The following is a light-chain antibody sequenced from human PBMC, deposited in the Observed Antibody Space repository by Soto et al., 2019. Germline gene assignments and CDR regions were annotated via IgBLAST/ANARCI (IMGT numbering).Light chain of an antibody. CDR2: DAS. J-gene: IGKJ1*01. Sequence: DIPMTQSPSTLSASVGDRVTITCRASQSISSWLAWYQQKPGKAPKLLIYDASSLESGVPSRFSGSGSGTDFTLTISSLQPDDFATYYCQQYNSDFWTFGQGTKVEIK. V-gene: IGKV1-5*01. CDR1: QSISSW. CDR3: QQYNSDFWT.